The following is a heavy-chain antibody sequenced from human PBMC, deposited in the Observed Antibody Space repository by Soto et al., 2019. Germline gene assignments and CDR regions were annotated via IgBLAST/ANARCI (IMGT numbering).Heavy chain of an antibody. D-gene: IGHD3-10*01. CDR3: ARDKGPPLFDRSLIWFGNSFKAGGMDV. CDR1: GFTFSSYA. V-gene: IGHV3-30-3*01. J-gene: IGHJ6*02. Sequence: PGGSLRLSYAASGFTFSSYAMHWVRQAPGKGLEWVAVISYDGSNKYYADSVKGRFTISRDNSKNTLYLQMNSLRAEDTAVYYCARDKGPPLFDRSLIWFGNSFKAGGMDVWGQGTTVTVSS. CDR2: ISYDGSNK.